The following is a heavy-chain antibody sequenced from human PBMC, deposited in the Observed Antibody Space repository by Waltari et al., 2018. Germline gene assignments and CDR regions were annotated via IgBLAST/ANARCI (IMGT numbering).Heavy chain of an antibody. CDR1: GFTFSSYE. CDR2: LSISCSTI. D-gene: IGHD6-19*01. V-gene: IGHV3-48*03. J-gene: IGHJ4*02. Sequence: EVQLVESGGGLVQPGGSLRLSCAASGFTFSSYEMNWVRQAPGKGLGGVSYLSISCSTIYYADSVKGRFTISRDNAKNSLYLQMNSLRAEDTAVYYCATPGSSGWEIFDYWGQGTLVTVSS. CDR3: ATPGSSGWEIFDY.